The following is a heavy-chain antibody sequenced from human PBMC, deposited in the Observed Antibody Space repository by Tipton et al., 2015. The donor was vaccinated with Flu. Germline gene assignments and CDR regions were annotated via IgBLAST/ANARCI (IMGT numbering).Heavy chain of an antibody. V-gene: IGHV3-11*04. CDR2: INHSGGTT. CDR3: ARDALLIY. D-gene: IGHD2-15*01. CDR1: GGSFSGYY. J-gene: IGHJ4*02. Sequence: GSLRLSCAVYGGSFSGYYWSWIRQPPGKGLEWVGEINHSGGTTLYADSVKGRFTISRDNPTNTLYLQMNSLRAEDTAMYYCARDALLIYWGQGTLVTVSS.